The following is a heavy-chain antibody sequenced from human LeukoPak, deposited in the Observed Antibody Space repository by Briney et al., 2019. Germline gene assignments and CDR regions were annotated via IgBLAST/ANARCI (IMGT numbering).Heavy chain of an antibody. CDR1: GFTVSSNY. J-gene: IGHJ3*02. Sequence: GGSLRLSCAASGFTVSSNYMSWVRQAPGKGLEWVSVIYSGGSTYYADSVKGRFTISRDNAKNTLYLQMNSLRAEDTAVYYCARGLSYYYDSSGYYPDAFDIWGQGTMVTVSS. V-gene: IGHV3-53*01. CDR2: IYSGGST. CDR3: ARGLSYYYDSSGYYPDAFDI. D-gene: IGHD3-22*01.